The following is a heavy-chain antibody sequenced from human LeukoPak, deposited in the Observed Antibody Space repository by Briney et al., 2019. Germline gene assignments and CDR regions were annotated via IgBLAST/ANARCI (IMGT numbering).Heavy chain of an antibody. CDR1: GFTFSSYA. J-gene: IGHJ4*02. CDR3: AKDPRVGSRVATPCH. V-gene: IGHV3-23*01. D-gene: IGHD5-24*01. CDR2: ISGSGGST. Sequence: GGSLRLSFAASGFTFSSYAMSWVRQAPGKGLEWVSAISGSGGSTYYADSVKGRFTISRDNSKSTLFLQMNSLRAEDTAVYYCAKDPRVGSRVATPCHWGQGTLVTVSS.